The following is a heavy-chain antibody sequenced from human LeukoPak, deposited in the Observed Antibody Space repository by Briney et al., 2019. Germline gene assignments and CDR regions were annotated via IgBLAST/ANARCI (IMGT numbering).Heavy chain of an antibody. J-gene: IGHJ4*02. V-gene: IGHV7-4-1*01. CDR2: INTNTGNP. Sequence: ASVKVSCKASGYTFTNYGMTWVRQAPGQGLEWMGWINTNTGNPTYAQGFTGRFVFSLDTSVSTTYLQIGSLKAEDTAVYYCARVLLRFLEGTIDYWGQGALVTVSS. CDR3: ARVLLRFLEGTIDY. CDR1: GYTFTNYG. D-gene: IGHD3-3*01.